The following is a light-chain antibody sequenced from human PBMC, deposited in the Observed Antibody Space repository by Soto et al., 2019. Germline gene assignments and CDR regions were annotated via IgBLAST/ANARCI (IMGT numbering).Light chain of an antibody. CDR1: SSDIGGYNY. CDR3: SSYTPSTIL. CDR2: DVS. J-gene: IGLJ2*01. V-gene: IGLV2-14*03. Sequence: QSVLTQPASVSGSPGQSITISRTGTSSDIGGYNYVSWYQHHPGRAPKLMIYDVSNRPSGVSSRFSGSRSGNTASLTISGLQADDEADYYCSSYTPSTILFGGGTKVTVL.